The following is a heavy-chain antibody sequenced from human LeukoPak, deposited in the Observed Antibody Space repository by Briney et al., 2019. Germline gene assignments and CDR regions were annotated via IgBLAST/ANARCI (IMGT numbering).Heavy chain of an antibody. D-gene: IGHD4/OR15-4a*01. Sequence: PGRSLRLSCAASGFTFSSYAMHWVRQAPGKGLEWVAVMSYDGIYKYYADSVKGRFTISRDNSKNTLYLQMNSLRAEDTAMYYCAKVSLNMVNDAFDIWGQGTMVSVSS. CDR2: MSYDGIYK. CDR1: GFTFSSYA. V-gene: IGHV3-30*04. CDR3: AKVSLNMVNDAFDI. J-gene: IGHJ3*02.